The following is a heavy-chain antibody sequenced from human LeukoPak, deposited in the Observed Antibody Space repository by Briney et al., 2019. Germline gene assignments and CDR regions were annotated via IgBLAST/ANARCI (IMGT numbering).Heavy chain of an antibody. CDR2: IYYSGST. D-gene: IGHD3-22*01. CDR1: GGSISSSSYY. Sequence: SETLSLTCTVSGGSISSSSYYWGWIRQPPGKGLEWIGSIYYSGSTYYSPSLKSRVTISVDTSKNQFSLKLSSVTAADTAVYYCARDIGPYDDSSGYWKYWGQGTLVTVSS. CDR3: ARDIGPYDDSSGYWKY. V-gene: IGHV4-39*07. J-gene: IGHJ4*02.